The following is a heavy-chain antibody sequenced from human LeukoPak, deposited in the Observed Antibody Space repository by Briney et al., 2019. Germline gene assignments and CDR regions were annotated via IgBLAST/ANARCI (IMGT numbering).Heavy chain of an antibody. CDR2: INPSGTT. J-gene: IGHJ4*02. CDR1: GHSISSGYN. Sequence: SETLSLTCAVSGHSISSGYNWGWIRQPPGKGLEWIGSINPSGTTYYNPSLKSRVTISVDTSNNQFSLKLNSVTAADTAVYYCARSYYDSGGYKYDFWGQGTLVIVSS. D-gene: IGHD3-22*01. CDR3: ARSYYDSGGYKYDF. V-gene: IGHV4-38-2*01.